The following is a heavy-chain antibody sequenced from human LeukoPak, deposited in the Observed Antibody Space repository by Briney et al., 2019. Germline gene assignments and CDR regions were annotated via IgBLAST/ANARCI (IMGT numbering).Heavy chain of an antibody. CDR2: VYYSGST. Sequence: SETLSLTCTVSGGSISSYYWSWIRQPPGKGLEWIGYVYYSGSTNFNPSLKSRVTISVDTSKNQFSLKLSSVTAADTAVYYCARGELWFGELDAFDIWGQGTMVTVSS. V-gene: IGHV4-59*12. CDR3: ARGELWFGELDAFDI. CDR1: GGSISSYY. J-gene: IGHJ3*02. D-gene: IGHD3-10*01.